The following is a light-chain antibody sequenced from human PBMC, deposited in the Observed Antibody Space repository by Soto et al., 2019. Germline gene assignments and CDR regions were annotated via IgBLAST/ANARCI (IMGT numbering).Light chain of an antibody. CDR3: QEYKTYMYN. CDR1: QSIDSW. CDR2: RAS. J-gene: IGKJ2*01. Sequence: DIQMTQSPSTLSASVGDRVTITCRASQSIDSWLAWYQQKPGKAPKLLIYRASSLESGVPSRFSGSGSGTEFTLTISSLQPDDFETYYCQEYKTYMYNFAQGTKLEIK. V-gene: IGKV1-5*03.